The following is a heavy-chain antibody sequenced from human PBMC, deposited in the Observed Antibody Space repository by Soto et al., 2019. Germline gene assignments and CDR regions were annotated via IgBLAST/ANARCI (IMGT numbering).Heavy chain of an antibody. Sequence: GGSLRLSCAASGFTFSSYWMSWVRQAPGKGLEWVANIKQDGSEKYYVDSVKGRFTISRDNAKNSLYLQMNSLRAEDTAVYYCAIDRTPNWKLYYYYMDVWGKGTTVTVSS. CDR2: IKQDGSEK. V-gene: IGHV3-7*03. J-gene: IGHJ6*03. D-gene: IGHD1-20*01. CDR3: AIDRTPNWKLYYYYMDV. CDR1: GFTFSSYW.